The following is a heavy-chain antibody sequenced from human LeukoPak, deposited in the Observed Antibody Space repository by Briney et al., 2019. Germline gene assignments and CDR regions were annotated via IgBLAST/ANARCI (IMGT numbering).Heavy chain of an antibody. CDR1: GGSVSSYY. CDR2: IHYSGST. V-gene: IGHV4-59*02. CDR3: ARWHYGSTSFDY. J-gene: IGHJ4*02. D-gene: IGHD3-10*01. Sequence: PETLSLTCTVSGGSVSSYYWSWVRQPPGKGLECIGYIHYSGSTNYNPSLKHRVTISIDTSKTQFSLNVSSVTAADTAVYYCARWHYGSTSFDYWGQGTPVTVSS.